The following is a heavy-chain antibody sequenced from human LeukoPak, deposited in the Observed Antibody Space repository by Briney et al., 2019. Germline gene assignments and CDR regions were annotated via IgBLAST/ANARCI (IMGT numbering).Heavy chain of an antibody. J-gene: IGHJ4*02. V-gene: IGHV3-21*01. CDR1: GFTFSSYE. CDR2: ISSSSSYI. Sequence: PGGSLRLSCAASGFTFSSYEMNWVRQAPGKGLEWVSSISSSSSYIYYADSVKGRFTISRDNAKNSLYLQMNSLRAEDTAVYYCARDFGYCSGGSCRLDYWGQGTLVTVSS. D-gene: IGHD2-15*01. CDR3: ARDFGYCSGGSCRLDY.